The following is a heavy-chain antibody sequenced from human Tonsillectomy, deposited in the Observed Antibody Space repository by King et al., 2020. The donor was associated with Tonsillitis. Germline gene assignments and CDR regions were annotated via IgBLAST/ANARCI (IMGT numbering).Heavy chain of an antibody. D-gene: IGHD1-20*01. CDR2: IYSGGST. Sequence: VQLVESGGGLVQPGGSLRLSCAASGFTVSSNYMSWVRQAPGKGLEWVSVIYSGGSTYYADSVKGRFTISRDNSKNTLFLQMNSLRPEDTAVYYCAMGLTCPYYFDYWGQGTLVTVSS. V-gene: IGHV3-66*01. CDR1: GFTVSSNY. J-gene: IGHJ4*02. CDR3: AMGLTCPYYFDY.